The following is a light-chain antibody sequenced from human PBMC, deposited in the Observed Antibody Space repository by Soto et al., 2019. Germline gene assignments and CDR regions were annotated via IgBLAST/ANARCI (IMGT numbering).Light chain of an antibody. CDR3: QRHNHWPRT. J-gene: IGKJ1*01. Sequence: EIVMTQSPATLSVSPGERATLSCRASQSVSSNLAWYQQKPGQAPRLLIYGASTRATGIPARFSGSGSGTEFTRTISSLLSEDFAVYCCQRHNHWPRTFAQGTKV. CDR2: GAS. V-gene: IGKV3-15*01. CDR1: QSVSSN.